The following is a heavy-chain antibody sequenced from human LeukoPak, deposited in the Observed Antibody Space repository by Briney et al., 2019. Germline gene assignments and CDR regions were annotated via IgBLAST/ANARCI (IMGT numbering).Heavy chain of an antibody. Sequence: PGGSLRLSCAASGFTFSSYSMNWVRQAPAKGPEWVSSIISSSSYIYYADSVKGRFTISRDNTKNSLYLQINSLRAGDTVEYYCARVWCSSSSCQYYYYWFQGTLVTVSS. J-gene: IGHJ4*02. D-gene: IGHD2-2*01. V-gene: IGHV3-21*01. CDR1: GFTFSSYS. CDR2: IISSSSYI. CDR3: ARVWCSSSSCQYYYY.